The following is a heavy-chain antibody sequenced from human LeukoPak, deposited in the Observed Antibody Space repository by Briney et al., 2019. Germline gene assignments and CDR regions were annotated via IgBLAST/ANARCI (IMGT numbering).Heavy chain of an antibody. CDR3: ARDYYGSGTGYYMDV. CDR2: ISPNNGGT. J-gene: IGHJ6*03. CDR1: GYTFTGNY. V-gene: IGHV1-2*02. Sequence: ASVKVPCKASGYTFTGNYIHWVRQAPGQGLEWMGWISPNNGGTDYAQKFQGRVIMTRDTSISTAYMELSNLRSDDTAVYYRARDYYGSGTGYYMDVWGKGTTVTVSS. D-gene: IGHD3-10*01.